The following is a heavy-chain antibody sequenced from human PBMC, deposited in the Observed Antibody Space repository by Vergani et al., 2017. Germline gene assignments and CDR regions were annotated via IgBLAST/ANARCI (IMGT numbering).Heavy chain of an antibody. D-gene: IGHD2-2*02. V-gene: IGHV3-30-3*01. J-gene: IGHJ4*02. Sequence: QVQLVESGGGVVQPGRSLRLSCAASGFTFSSYAMHWVRQAPGKGLEWVAVISYDGSNKYYADSVKGRFTISRDNSKNTLYLQMNSLRAEDTDVYYCARELVVPAAIRLGFDYWGQGTLVTVSS. CDR2: ISYDGSNK. CDR1: GFTFSSYA. CDR3: ARELVVPAAIRLGFDY.